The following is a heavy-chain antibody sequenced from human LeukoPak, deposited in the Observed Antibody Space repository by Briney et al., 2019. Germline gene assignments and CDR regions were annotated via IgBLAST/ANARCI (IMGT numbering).Heavy chain of an antibody. J-gene: IGHJ5*02. V-gene: IGHV1-2*02. CDR1: GYTFTGYY. CDR2: INPNSGGT. D-gene: IGHD6-6*01. Sequence: GASVKVSCKASGYTFTGYYMHWVRQAPGQGLEWMGWINPNSGGTNYAQKFQGRVTMTRDTSISTAYMELSRLRSDDTAVYYCARDRSSSSLHWFDPWGQGTLVTVSS. CDR3: ARDRSSSSLHWFDP.